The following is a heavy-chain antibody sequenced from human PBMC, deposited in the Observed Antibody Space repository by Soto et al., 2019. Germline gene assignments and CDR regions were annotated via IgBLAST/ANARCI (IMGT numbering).Heavy chain of an antibody. CDR2: IIPIFGTA. D-gene: IGHD4-17*01. J-gene: IGHJ4*02. CDR3: ARDHRDYGGNLWYYFDY. Sequence: SVKVSCKASGVTFSSYAISWVRQAPGQGLEWMGGIIPIFGTANYAQKFQGRVTITADESTSTAYMELSSLRSEDTAVYYCARDHRDYGGNLWYYFDYWGQGTLVTVSS. V-gene: IGHV1-69*13. CDR1: GVTFSSYA.